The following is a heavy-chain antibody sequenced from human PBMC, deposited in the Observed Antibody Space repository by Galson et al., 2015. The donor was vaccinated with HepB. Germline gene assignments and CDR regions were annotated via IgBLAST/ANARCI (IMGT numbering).Heavy chain of an antibody. CDR1: GFTFSSYW. Sequence: SLRLSCAASGFTFSSYWMSWVRQAPGKGLEWVANIKQDGSEKYYVDSVKGRFTISRDNAKDSLYLQMNSLTAEDTAVYYCARYKYYSDSSGSRYDFWGQGTLVTVSS. V-gene: IGHV3-7*01. CDR3: ARYKYYSDSSGSRYDF. D-gene: IGHD3-22*01. J-gene: IGHJ4*01. CDR2: IKQDGSEK.